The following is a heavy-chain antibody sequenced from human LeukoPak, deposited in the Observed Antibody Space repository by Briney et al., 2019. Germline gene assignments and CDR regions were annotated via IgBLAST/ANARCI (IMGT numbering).Heavy chain of an antibody. CDR3: AKYGAPGWSGYCDY. D-gene: IGHD4/OR15-4a*01. V-gene: IGHV3-23*01. CDR2: ISGNAGST. J-gene: IGHJ4*02. CDR1: GFIFNA. Sequence: GGSLRLSCAASGFIFNAMTWVRQAPGKALEWVSSISGNAGSTYYIDSVKGRFTISRDNSKNTLFLQMNSLRAEDTGMYYCAKYGAPGWSGYCDYWGQGTLVTVSS.